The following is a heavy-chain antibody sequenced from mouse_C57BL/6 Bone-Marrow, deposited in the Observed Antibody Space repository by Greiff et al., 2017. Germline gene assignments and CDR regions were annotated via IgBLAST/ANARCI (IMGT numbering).Heavy chain of an antibody. Sequence: QVQLQQPGAELVKPGASVKMSCKASGYTFTSYWITWVKQRPGQGLEWIGDIYPGSGSTNYNEKFKSKATLTVETSSSTADMQLSSLTSEDSAVYYCAIETAQATNFDVWGTGTTVTVSS. V-gene: IGHV1-55*01. CDR2: IYPGSGST. D-gene: IGHD3-2*02. CDR1: GYTFTSYW. J-gene: IGHJ1*03. CDR3: AIETAQATNFDV.